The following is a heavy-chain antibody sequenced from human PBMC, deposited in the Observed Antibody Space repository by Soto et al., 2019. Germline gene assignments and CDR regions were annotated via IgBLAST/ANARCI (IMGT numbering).Heavy chain of an antibody. CDR3: ARDNWNYVSAFDI. CDR1: RFTFSNYA. CDR2: IWSDGSNK. V-gene: IGHV3-33*01. Sequence: GGSLRLSCAASRFTFSNYAMHWVRQAPGKGLEWVAVIWSDGSNKYYADSVKGRFTISRDNSKNTLYLQMSSLRAEDTAVYYGARDNWNYVSAFDIWAQGTMVTVSS. D-gene: IGHD1-7*01. J-gene: IGHJ3*02.